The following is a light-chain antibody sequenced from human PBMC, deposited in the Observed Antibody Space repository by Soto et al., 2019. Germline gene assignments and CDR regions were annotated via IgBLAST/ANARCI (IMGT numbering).Light chain of an antibody. CDR3: QQYGNSPPET. V-gene: IGKV3-20*01. J-gene: IGKJ5*01. Sequence: EIVMTQSPATLSVSPGESATIACSASQSVSSNLAWYQQKPGQAPRLLIYGASSRATGIPDRFSGGGSGTDLSLTISRLDPEDYAVYFCQQYGNSPPETFGQGTRLDIK. CDR2: GAS. CDR1: QSVSSN.